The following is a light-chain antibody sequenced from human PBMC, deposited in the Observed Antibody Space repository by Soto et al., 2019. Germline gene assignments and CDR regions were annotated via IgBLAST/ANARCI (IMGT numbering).Light chain of an antibody. J-gene: IGKJ4*01. CDR1: HDVSRN. CDR2: DAS. CDR3: EQYNSMLS. Sequence: DIQMTQAPSSLSASVGDRVTIACQSSHDVSRNLNWFQQKPGEAPKLLIYDASNLERRVPPRFSASGSGTDFTFTISSLQPEDVATYYCEQYNSMLSFGGGTEIELK. V-gene: IGKV1-33*01.